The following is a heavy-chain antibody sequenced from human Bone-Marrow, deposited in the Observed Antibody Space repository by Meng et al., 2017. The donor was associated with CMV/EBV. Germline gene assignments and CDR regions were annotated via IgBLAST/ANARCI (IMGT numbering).Heavy chain of an antibody. Sequence: LSLTCAASGFTFSDYYMSWIRQAPGKGLEWVSYISSSGSTIYYADSVKGRFTISRDNAKNSLYLQMNSLRAEDTAVYYCARDLGYCGGDCYSGDPRGQGTLVTVSS. CDR1: GFTFSDYY. J-gene: IGHJ5*02. CDR3: ARDLGYCGGDCYSGDP. D-gene: IGHD2-21*01. CDR2: ISSSGSTI. V-gene: IGHV3-11*01.